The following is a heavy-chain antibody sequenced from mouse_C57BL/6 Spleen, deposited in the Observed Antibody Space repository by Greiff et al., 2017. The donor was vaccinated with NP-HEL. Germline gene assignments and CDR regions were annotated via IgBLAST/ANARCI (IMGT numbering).Heavy chain of an antibody. CDR2: IYPGSGNT. CDR3: ARYHLYGSLDY. CDR1: GYSFTSYY. D-gene: IGHD1-1*01. V-gene: IGHV1-66*01. Sequence: QVHVKQSGPELVKPGASVKISCKASGYSFTSYYIHWVKQRPGQGLEWIGWIYPGSGNTKYNEKFKGKATLTADTSSSTAYMQLSSLTSEDSAVYYCARYHLYGSLDYWGQGTTLTVSS. J-gene: IGHJ2*01.